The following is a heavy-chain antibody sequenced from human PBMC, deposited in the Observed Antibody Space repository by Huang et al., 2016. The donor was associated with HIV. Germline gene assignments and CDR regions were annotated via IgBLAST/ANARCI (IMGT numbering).Heavy chain of an antibody. CDR1: AFTFRSYA. Sequence: EMQLLESGGGLVQPGGSLRLSCAASAFTFRSYAMTWVRQAPGKGVEWISATGGSWGNTYYADSGKGRFTISRDNSKNTLYLQMNSLRAEDTAVYYCAKVASGYDFSARGSDWFDPWGQGTLVSVSS. CDR3: AKVASGYDFSARGSDWFDP. V-gene: IGHV3-23*01. J-gene: IGHJ5*02. CDR2: TGGSWGNT. D-gene: IGHD5-12*01.